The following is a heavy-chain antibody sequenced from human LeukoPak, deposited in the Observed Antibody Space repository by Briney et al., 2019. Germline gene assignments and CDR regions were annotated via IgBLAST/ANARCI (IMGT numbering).Heavy chain of an antibody. Sequence: ASVKVSCKASGYTFTGYYMHWVRQAPGQGLEWMGWINPNSGGTNYAQKFQGRVTMTREMSTSTVYMELSSLKSEDTAVYYCARVTNRYNYGGNSRAFDYWGQGTLVTVSS. J-gene: IGHJ4*02. V-gene: IGHV1-2*02. CDR1: GYTFTGYY. CDR2: INPNSGGT. D-gene: IGHD4-23*01. CDR3: ARVTNRYNYGGNSRAFDY.